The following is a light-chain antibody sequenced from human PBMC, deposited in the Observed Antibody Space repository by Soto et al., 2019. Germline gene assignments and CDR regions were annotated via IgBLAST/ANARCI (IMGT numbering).Light chain of an antibody. CDR3: QQRSTWPPFT. V-gene: IGKV3-15*01. CDR2: GAS. J-gene: IGKJ4*01. CDR1: QSVSSN. Sequence: EIVMTQSPATLSVSPGERATLSCRASQSVSSNLAWYQQKPGQAPRLLIYGASTRATGIPARFSGSGSGTEFTLTISSLQSEDFAVYYCQQRSTWPPFTFGGGTKVEIK.